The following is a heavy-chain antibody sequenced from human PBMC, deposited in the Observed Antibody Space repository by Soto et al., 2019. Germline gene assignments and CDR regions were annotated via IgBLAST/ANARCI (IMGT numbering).Heavy chain of an antibody. D-gene: IGHD6-6*01. CDR1: GGTFSSYA. V-gene: IGHV1-69*01. CDR2: IIPIFGTA. J-gene: IGHJ6*02. Sequence: QVQLVQSGAEVKKPGSSVKVSRKASGGTFSSYAITWVRQAPGQGLEWMGRIIPIFGTANYNQKFQGRVTITADESTSTAYMELSSLRSEDTAVYYCARNEYSTTFYYYGMDVWGQGTTVTVSS. CDR3: ARNEYSTTFYYYGMDV.